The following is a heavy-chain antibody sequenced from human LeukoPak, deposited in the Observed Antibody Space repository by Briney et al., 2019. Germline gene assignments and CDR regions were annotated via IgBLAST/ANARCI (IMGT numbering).Heavy chain of an antibody. CDR2: IYPGDSDT. D-gene: IGHD3-10*01. V-gene: IGHV5-51*01. Sequence: GESLKISCKGSGYSFTSYWIGWVRQMPGKGLEWMGIIYPGDSDTRYSPSFQGQVTISADKSISTAYLQWSSLKASDTAMYYCASLYYYGSGSKIPIGMDVWGQGTTVTVSS. CDR3: ASLYYYGSGSKIPIGMDV. J-gene: IGHJ6*02. CDR1: GYSFTSYW.